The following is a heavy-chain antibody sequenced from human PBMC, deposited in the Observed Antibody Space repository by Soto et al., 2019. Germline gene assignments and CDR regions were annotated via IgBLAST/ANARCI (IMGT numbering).Heavy chain of an antibody. J-gene: IGHJ4*02. CDR3: ARVAVSGGLDYFDF. CDR1: GGSISSTLYS. D-gene: IGHD6-19*01. Sequence: QLQLQESGPRLVKPSETLSLTCTVSGGSISSTLYSRGWIRQPPGMGLEFIGSIYYSGSTYYNPSLRSRVTISADTSKNQFFLKLNSVTAADTAVYYCARVAVSGGLDYFDFWGQGTLVTVSS. CDR2: IYYSGST. V-gene: IGHV4-39*01.